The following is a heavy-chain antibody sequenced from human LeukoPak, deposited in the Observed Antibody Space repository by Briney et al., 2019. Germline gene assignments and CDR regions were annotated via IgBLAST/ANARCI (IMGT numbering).Heavy chain of an antibody. CDR3: VRDYFCSGGTCDDCFDP. CDR1: GYAFTNYG. D-gene: IGHD2-15*01. J-gene: IGHJ5*02. V-gene: IGHV1-18*01. CDR2: ISTYDHDT. Sequence: GASVKVSCKASGYAFTNYGISWARQAPGQGLEWMAWISTYDHDTNYAQKFRGRVTMTTDTSTSTAYMELRSLGSDDTAVYYCVRDYFCSGGTCDDCFDPWGQGTLVTVSS.